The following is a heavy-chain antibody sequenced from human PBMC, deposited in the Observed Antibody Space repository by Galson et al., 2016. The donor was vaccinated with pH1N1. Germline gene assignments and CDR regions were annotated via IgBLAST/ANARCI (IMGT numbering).Heavy chain of an antibody. D-gene: IGHD4-23*01. CDR3: ARSTVGRFEY. V-gene: IGHV4-34*01. Sequence: SETLSLTCAVSGGSFSTYYWNWIRQSPGKGLEWIGDIDHTGDTNYNPSLKSRATITVDTSERRFSLRLTAVTAADTSTYFCARSTVGRFEYWGPGTLVAVSS. CDR2: IDHTGDT. CDR1: GGSFSTYY. J-gene: IGHJ4*02.